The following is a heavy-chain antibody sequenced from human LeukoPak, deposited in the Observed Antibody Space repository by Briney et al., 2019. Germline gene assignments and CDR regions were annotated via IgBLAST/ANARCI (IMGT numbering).Heavy chain of an antibody. CDR2: MNPNSGNA. CDR1: GYTFTSCD. V-gene: IGHV1-8*01. D-gene: IGHD6-19*01. CDR3: TRGSSGRRDN. J-gene: IGHJ4*02. Sequence: AASVKVSCKASGYTFTSCDINWVRQANGQGLEWMGWMNPNSGNAGYGQSLQGRITMTRDISIGTAYMELSNLTSEDTAIYYCTRGSSGRRDNWGQGTLVTVSA.